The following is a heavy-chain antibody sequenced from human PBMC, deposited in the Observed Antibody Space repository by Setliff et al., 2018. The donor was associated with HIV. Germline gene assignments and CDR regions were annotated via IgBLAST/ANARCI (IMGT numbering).Heavy chain of an antibody. V-gene: IGHV4-39*07. CDR2: IYYSGST. Sequence: SETLSLTCTVSGGSISSSSYYWGWIRQPPGKGLEWIGRIYYSGSTYYNPSLKSRVTISVDTSKNQFSLKLSSVTAADTAVYYCARNKYNWNYYYYYGMDVWGQGTTVTVSS. CDR1: GGSISSSSYY. J-gene: IGHJ6*02. CDR3: ARNKYNWNYYYYYGMDV. D-gene: IGHD1-7*01.